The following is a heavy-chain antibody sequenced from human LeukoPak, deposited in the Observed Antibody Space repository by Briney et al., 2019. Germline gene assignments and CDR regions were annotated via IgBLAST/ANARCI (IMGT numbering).Heavy chain of an antibody. CDR3: AREIGPRQLHLWGSAFDY. J-gene: IGHJ4*02. D-gene: IGHD5-18*01. CDR1: GYTFTNYY. Sequence: ASVKVSCKASGYTFTNYYMHWVRQAPGQGLEWMGIINPSGGGTSYAQKFQGRLTMTRDTSTTTVYMELSSLRSEHTAMYYCAREIGPRQLHLWGSAFDYWGQGTLVTVSS. CDR2: INPSGGGT. V-gene: IGHV1-46*01.